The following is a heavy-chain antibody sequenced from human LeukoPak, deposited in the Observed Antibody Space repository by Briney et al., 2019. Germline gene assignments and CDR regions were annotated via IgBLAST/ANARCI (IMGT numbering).Heavy chain of an antibody. CDR1: GGTFNSYA. CDR2: IIPIFGTA. D-gene: IGHD5-12*01. CDR3: ARVATNCFDY. J-gene: IGHJ4*02. Sequence: SVKVSCKAPGGTFNSYAISWVRQAPGQGLEWMGGIIPIFGTANYAQKFQGRVTITADESTSTAYMELSSLRSEDTAVYYCARVATNCFDYWGQGTLVTVSS. V-gene: IGHV1-69*13.